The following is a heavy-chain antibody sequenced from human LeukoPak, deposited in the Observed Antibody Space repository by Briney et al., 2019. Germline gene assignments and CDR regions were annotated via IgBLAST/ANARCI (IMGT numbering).Heavy chain of an antibody. CDR3: ARVYRHCSGGSCDTNWFGP. D-gene: IGHD2-15*01. CDR2: INWNGGST. J-gene: IGHJ5*02. V-gene: IGHV3-20*04. Sequence: PGGSLRLSCAASGFTFDDYGMSWVRQAPGKGLEWVSGINWNGGSTGYADSVKGRFTISRDNAKNSLYLQMNSLRAEDTALYYCARVYRHCSGGSCDTNWFGPWGQGTLVTVSS. CDR1: GFTFDDYG.